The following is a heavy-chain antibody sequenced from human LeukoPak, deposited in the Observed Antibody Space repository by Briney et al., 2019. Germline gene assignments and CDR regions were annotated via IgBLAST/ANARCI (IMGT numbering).Heavy chain of an antibody. V-gene: IGHV4-59*01. Sequence: SETLSLTCTVSGGSMSTYYWTWIRQPPGKGLDSIGFIYYTGSTNYNPSLKSRVTISVDTSKNQFSLKLSSVTAADTAVYYCAGMRITTPTVRTLDYWGQGTLVTVSS. D-gene: IGHD1-14*01. CDR1: GGSMSTYY. CDR2: IYYTGST. J-gene: IGHJ4*02. CDR3: AGMRITTPTVRTLDY.